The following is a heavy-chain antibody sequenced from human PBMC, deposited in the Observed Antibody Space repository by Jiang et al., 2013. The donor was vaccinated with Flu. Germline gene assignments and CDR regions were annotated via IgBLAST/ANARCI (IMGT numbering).Heavy chain of an antibody. V-gene: IGHV4-59*01. CDR2: IYYSGST. Sequence: GSGLVKPSETLSLTCTVSGGSINSYYWNWIRKPPGKGLEWIGYIYYSGSTSYNPSLKSRVTISLDTSKNQFSLNLKSMTAADTAVYYCARDRGLMSSGGVGFDNWGQGTLVTVSS. D-gene: IGHD3-16*01. CDR1: GGSINSYY. CDR3: ARDRGLMSSGGVGFDN. J-gene: IGHJ4*02.